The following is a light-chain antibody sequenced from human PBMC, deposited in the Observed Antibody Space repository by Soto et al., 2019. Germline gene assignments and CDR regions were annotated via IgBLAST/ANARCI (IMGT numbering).Light chain of an antibody. CDR2: LNSDGSH. V-gene: IGLV4-69*01. Sequence: QSVLTQSPSASASLGASVKLTCTLSSGHSTYAIAWHQQQPWKGPRYFMKLNSDGSHSTGDGIPDRSSGSSSGAERYLIISRLQSEDEADYYGQTWVTGPPGVFGGGTKLTVL. CDR1: SGHSTYA. J-gene: IGLJ3*02. CDR3: QTWVTGPPGV.